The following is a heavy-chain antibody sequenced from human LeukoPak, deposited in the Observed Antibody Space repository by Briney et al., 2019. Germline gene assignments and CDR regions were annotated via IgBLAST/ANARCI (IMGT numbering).Heavy chain of an antibody. CDR3: ARQLYSGFDPFDY. CDR2: IYPGDSDT. CDR1: GYSFSTYW. D-gene: IGHD5-12*01. J-gene: IGHJ4*02. Sequence: GESLKISCKGSGYSFSTYWIGWVRQMPGKGLEWMGFIYPGDSDTRYSPSFRGQVTMSVDNSISTAYLQWSDLKASDTAIYYCARQLYSGFDPFDYWGQGTLVTVSS. V-gene: IGHV5-51*01.